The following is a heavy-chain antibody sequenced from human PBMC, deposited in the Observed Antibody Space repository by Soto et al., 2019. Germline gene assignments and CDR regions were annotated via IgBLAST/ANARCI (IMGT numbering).Heavy chain of an antibody. CDR2: IYYSGST. CDR3: ARLDEIHYYGMDV. J-gene: IGHJ6*02. CDR1: GGSVSSGSYY. Sequence: SETLSLTCTVSGGSVSSGSYYWSWIRQSPGKGLEWIGYIYYSGSTNYNPSLKSRVTISVDTSKNQFSLKLSSVTAADTAVYYCARLDEIHYYGMDVWGQGTTVTVSS. V-gene: IGHV4-61*01.